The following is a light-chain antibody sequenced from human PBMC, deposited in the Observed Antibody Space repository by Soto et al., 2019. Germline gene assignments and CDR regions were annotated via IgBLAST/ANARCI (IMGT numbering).Light chain of an antibody. CDR3: QSYDSRLSALL. V-gene: IGLV2-14*01. J-gene: IGLJ2*01. CDR1: SNDVGGYNY. CDR2: EVS. Sequence: QSALTQPASVSGSPGQSITISCTGTSNDVGGYNYVSWYQQHPGKAPKLVIYEVSHRPSGIPDRFSGSKSGTSASLAITGLQADDEADYFCQSYDSRLSALLFGGGTQLTVL.